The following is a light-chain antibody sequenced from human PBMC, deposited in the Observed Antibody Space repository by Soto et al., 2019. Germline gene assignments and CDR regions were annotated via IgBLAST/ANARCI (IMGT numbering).Light chain of an antibody. CDR2: GAS. Sequence: EIVLTQSPGTLSLSPGERATLSCRASQSVSSSYLAWYQQKPGQAPRLLIYGASSRATVIPDRFSGSGSGTDFPLTISRLEPEDFAVYYCQQYGSSSYTFGQGTKLEIK. CDR3: QQYGSSSYT. V-gene: IGKV3-20*01. J-gene: IGKJ2*01. CDR1: QSVSSSY.